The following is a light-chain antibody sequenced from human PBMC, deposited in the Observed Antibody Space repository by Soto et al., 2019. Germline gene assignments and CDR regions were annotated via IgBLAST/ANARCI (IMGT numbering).Light chain of an antibody. CDR1: GSNIGAGYD. CDR3: QSYDSSLSAHVV. J-gene: IGLJ2*01. CDR2: GNS. V-gene: IGLV1-40*01. Sequence: QLVLTQPPSVSGAPGQRVTISCTGSGSNIGAGYDVHWYQQLPGTAPKLLIYGNSNRPSGVPDRFSGSNSGTSASLAITGLQAEDEADYYCQSYDSSLSAHVVFGGGTKLTVL.